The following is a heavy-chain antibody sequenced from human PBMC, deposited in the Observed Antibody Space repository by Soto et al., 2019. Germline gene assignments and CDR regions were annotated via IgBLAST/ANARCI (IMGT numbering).Heavy chain of an antibody. V-gene: IGHV1-69*13. Sequence: ASVKVSCKALRGTFTNYAFSWVRQAPGQGLEWMGGIMPFFGSGNYAQKFQGRINITADESTSSVYLELTSLRSEDTAVYYCARDRAGYYSHFVYWGQGTLVTVSS. D-gene: IGHD3-22*01. J-gene: IGHJ4*02. CDR2: IMPFFGSG. CDR1: RGTFTNYA. CDR3: ARDRAGYYSHFVY.